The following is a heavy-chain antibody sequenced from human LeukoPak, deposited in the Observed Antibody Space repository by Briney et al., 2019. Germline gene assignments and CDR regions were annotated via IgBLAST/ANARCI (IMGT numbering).Heavy chain of an antibody. D-gene: IGHD2-21*01. Sequence: ASVKVSCKASGYTFTYYYIHWVRQAPGQGLEWMGRINPNTGGTDFALKFQGSVTMTRDTSISTAYMELSSLRSDDSAVYYCATTFVANAFDVWGQGAMVTVSS. CDR3: ATTFVANAFDV. J-gene: IGHJ3*01. CDR2: INPNTGGT. CDR1: GYTFTYYY. V-gene: IGHV1-2*06.